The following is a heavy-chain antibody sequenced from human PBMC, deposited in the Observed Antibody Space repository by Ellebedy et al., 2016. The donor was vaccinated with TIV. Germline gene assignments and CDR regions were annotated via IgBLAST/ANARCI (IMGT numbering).Heavy chain of an antibody. CDR3: APGGTTTVKKGFVY. CDR2: ISNDGRSK. J-gene: IGHJ4*02. CDR1: GFTFSDYG. Sequence: PGGSLRLSCVGFGFTFSDYGMHWVRQAPDKGLEWVANISNDGRSKKHADSVKGRFTISRDNSKSTLYLQMDSLRADDTAVYYCAPGGTTTVKKGFVYWGQGTLVTVSS. D-gene: IGHD4-17*01. V-gene: IGHV3-30*03.